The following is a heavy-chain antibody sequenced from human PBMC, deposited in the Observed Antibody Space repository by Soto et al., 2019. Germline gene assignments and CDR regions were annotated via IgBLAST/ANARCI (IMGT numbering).Heavy chain of an antibody. V-gene: IGHV1-18*01. D-gene: IGHD2-15*01. Sequence: QVRLVQSGAGVRQPGASVKVSCTASGYAFTTYGFSWVRQAPGQGLEWMGWISAYNGNRNYAQKFQGRVTMTTDTSTSTAYMELRNLRSDDTAIYYCAREGLLGYWGQGTLVTVSS. CDR2: ISAYNGNR. CDR1: GYAFTTYG. J-gene: IGHJ4*02. CDR3: AREGLLGY.